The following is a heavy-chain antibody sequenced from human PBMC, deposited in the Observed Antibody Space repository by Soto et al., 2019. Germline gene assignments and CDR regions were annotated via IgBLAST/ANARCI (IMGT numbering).Heavy chain of an antibody. Sequence: ELQLVESGGGLVKPGGSLRLSCAASTFTFSNAWMNWVRQAPGKRLEWVGRIKRKTDGATTEYAAPVKGRFTISRDDSKNTLYLQMYNLKTEDTAVSYCTTDDPPLVPATRGVAVYYYGVDVWSQGTTVTVSS. CDR3: TTDDPPLVPATRGVAVYYYGVDV. D-gene: IGHD2-2*01. CDR1: TFTFSNAW. V-gene: IGHV3-15*07. CDR2: IKRKTDGATT. J-gene: IGHJ6*02.